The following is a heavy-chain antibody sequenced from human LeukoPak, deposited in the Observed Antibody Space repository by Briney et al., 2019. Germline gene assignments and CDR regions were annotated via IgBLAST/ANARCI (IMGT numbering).Heavy chain of an antibody. Sequence: SETLSLTCTVSGGSISSYYWSWIRQPPGKGREWIGRIYYTGSTNYNPSLKSRVTLSVETSKNQFSLKLSSVTAADTAVYYCARDRWEPGSYYYYGMDVWGQGTTVTVSS. CDR2: IYYTGST. J-gene: IGHJ6*02. CDR1: GGSISSYY. D-gene: IGHD1-26*01. V-gene: IGHV4-59*12. CDR3: ARDRWEPGSYYYYGMDV.